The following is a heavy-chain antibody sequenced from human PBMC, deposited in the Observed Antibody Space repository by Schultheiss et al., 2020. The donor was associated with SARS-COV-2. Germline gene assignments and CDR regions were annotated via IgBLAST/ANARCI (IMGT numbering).Heavy chain of an antibody. Sequence: SETLSLTCAVSGGSISSSNWWSWVRQPPGKGLEWIGEIYHSGSTNYNPSLKSRVTISVDTSKNQFSLKLSSVTAADTAVYYCARGGTISNWFDPWGQGTLVTVSS. CDR1: GGSISSSNW. D-gene: IGHD2-15*01. J-gene: IGHJ5*02. CDR2: IYHSGST. V-gene: IGHV4-4*02. CDR3: ARGGTISNWFDP.